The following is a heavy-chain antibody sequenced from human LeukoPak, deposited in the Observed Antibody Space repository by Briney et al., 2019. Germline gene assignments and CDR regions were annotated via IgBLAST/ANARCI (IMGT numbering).Heavy chain of an antibody. D-gene: IGHD6-13*01. CDR3: ARAQYSSSWYPPRSWFDP. Sequence: PSETLSLTCAVYGGSFSRYYWSWIRQPPGKGLEWIGEINHSGSTNYNPSLKSRVTISVDTSKNQFSLKLSSVTAADTAVYYCARAQYSSSWYPPRSWFDPWRQGTLVTVSS. J-gene: IGHJ5*02. V-gene: IGHV4-34*01. CDR1: GGSFSRYY. CDR2: INHSGST.